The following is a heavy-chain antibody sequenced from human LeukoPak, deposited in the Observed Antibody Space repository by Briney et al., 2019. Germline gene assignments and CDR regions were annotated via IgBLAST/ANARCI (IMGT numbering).Heavy chain of an antibody. Sequence: GGSLRLSCAASGFIFSSYSMNWVRQAPGKGLEWVASIYTSSSYIYYADSVKGRFTISRDNAKNSLFLQMNSLTSVAAAVYYCARVECGGDCYSSFDYWGQGTLVTVSS. CDR3: ARVECGGDCYSSFDY. CDR1: GFIFSSYS. J-gene: IGHJ4*02. V-gene: IGHV3-21*03. D-gene: IGHD2-21*02. CDR2: IYTSSSYI.